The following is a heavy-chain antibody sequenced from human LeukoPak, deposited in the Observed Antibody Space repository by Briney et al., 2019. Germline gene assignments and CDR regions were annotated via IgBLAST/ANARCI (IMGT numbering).Heavy chain of an antibody. CDR3: ALRVRRWLRWDDFEI. J-gene: IGHJ3*02. V-gene: IGHV4-34*01. D-gene: IGHD5-24*01. CDR1: GGSFTGYV. Sequence: SETLSLTCRVYGGSFTGYVWSWIRQPPGKGLEWIGENTDSGTTNSNPSLKSRVTISVDTSKNFFSLKLTSVTAADTAVYYCALRVRRWLRWDDFEIWAKGQWSPSLQ. CDR2: NTDSGTT.